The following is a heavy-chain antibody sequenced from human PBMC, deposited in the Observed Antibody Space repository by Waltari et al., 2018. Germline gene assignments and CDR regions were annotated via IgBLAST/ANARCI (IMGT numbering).Heavy chain of an antibody. CDR2: ISSSGSTI. Sequence: EVQLVESGGGLVQPGGSLRLSCAASGFTFSSYEMNWVRQAPGKGLEWVSYISSSGSTIYYADSVKGRFTISRDNAKNSLYLQMNSLRAEDTAVYYCAREGLYGDYPFDYWGQGTLVTVSS. D-gene: IGHD4-17*01. J-gene: IGHJ4*02. V-gene: IGHV3-48*03. CDR1: GFTFSSYE. CDR3: AREGLYGDYPFDY.